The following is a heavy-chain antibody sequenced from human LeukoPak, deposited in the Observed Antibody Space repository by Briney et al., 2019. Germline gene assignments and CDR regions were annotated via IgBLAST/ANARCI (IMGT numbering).Heavy chain of an antibody. V-gene: IGHV3-23*01. CDR3: AKDHVGLWSGYAY. Sequence: GGSLRLSCAASGFTFSSYAMSWVRQAPGKGLEWVSAISGSGGSTYYADSVKGRFTISRDNSKDTLYLQMNSLRAEDTAVYYCAKDHVGLWSGYAYWGQGTLVTVSS. J-gene: IGHJ4*02. CDR2: ISGSGGST. CDR1: GFTFSSYA. D-gene: IGHD3-3*01.